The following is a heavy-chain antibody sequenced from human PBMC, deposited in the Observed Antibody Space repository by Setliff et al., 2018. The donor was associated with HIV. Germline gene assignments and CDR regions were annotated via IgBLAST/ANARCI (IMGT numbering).Heavy chain of an antibody. CDR1: GGSISSSSYY. CDR3: ARRLSGPQGWLLSNWFDP. CDR2: IYYSGST. D-gene: IGHD3-3*01. V-gene: IGHV4-39*01. Sequence: PSETLSLTCTVSGGSISSSSYYWGWIRQPPGKGLEWIGHIYYSGSTYYNPSLKSRVTISVDTSKNQFSLKLSSVTAADTAMYYCARRLSGPQGWLLSNWFDPWGQGTLVTV. J-gene: IGHJ5*02.